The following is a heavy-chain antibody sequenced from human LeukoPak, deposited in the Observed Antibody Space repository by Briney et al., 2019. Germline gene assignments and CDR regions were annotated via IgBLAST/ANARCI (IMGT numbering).Heavy chain of an antibody. D-gene: IGHD3-22*01. CDR3: ASYYYDSSAYYGPFDY. V-gene: IGHV4-39*01. CDR1: GGSISSGGYY. J-gene: IGHJ4*02. CDR2: IYYSGST. Sequence: PSETLSLTCTVSGGSISSGGYYWSWIRQPPGKGLEWIGSIYYSGSTYYNPSLKSRVTISVDTSKNQFSLKLSSVTAADTAVYYCASYYYDSSAYYGPFDYWGQGTLVTVSS.